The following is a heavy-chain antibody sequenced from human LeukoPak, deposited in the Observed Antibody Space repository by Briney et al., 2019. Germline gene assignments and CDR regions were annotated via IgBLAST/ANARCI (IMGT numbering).Heavy chain of an antibody. CDR3: ARDGDYDWNYKSGFDY. CDR1: GFTFNSYW. J-gene: IGHJ4*02. V-gene: IGHV3-7*01. D-gene: IGHD1-7*01. CDR2: IKQDGNKK. Sequence: GGSLRPSCAASGFTFNSYWMAWVRQAPGKGLEWVANIKQDGNKKYYVDSVKGRFTISRDNAKNSLYLQMNSLRVEDTAVYYCARDGDYDWNYKSGFDYWGQGTLVTVSS.